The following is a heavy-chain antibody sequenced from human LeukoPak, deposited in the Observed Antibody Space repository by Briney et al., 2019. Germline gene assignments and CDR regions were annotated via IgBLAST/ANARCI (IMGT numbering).Heavy chain of an antibody. Sequence: GGSLRLSCAASGFTVSSNYMSWVRQAPGKGLEWVSVIYSGGSTYYADSMKGRFTISRDNSKNTLYLQLNSLRAEDTAVYCCTKSSTSSWIFDYWGQGTLVTVSS. CDR1: GFTVSSNY. V-gene: IGHV3-66*01. CDR3: TKSSTSSWIFDY. J-gene: IGHJ4*02. D-gene: IGHD6-13*01. CDR2: IYSGGST.